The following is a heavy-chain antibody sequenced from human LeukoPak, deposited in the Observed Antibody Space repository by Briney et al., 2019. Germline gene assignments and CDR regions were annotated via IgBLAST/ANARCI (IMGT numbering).Heavy chain of an antibody. V-gene: IGHV3-23*01. CDR3: AKETPESYCSSTSCYDLDSSSWYRIY. Sequence: GGSLRLSCAASGFTFSSYAMSWVRQAPGKGLEWVSAISGSGGSTYYADSVKGRFTISRDNSKNTLYLQMNSLRAEDTAVYYCAKETPESYCSSTSCYDLDSSSWYRIYWGQGTLVTVSS. CDR2: ISGSGGST. D-gene: IGHD2-2*01. J-gene: IGHJ4*02. CDR1: GFTFSSYA.